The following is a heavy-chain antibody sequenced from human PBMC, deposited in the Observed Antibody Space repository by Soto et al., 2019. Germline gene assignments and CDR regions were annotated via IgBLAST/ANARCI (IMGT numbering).Heavy chain of an antibody. J-gene: IGHJ6*02. CDR2: ISYDGSNK. CDR3: ARDRDIVVVVAATSLYGMDV. CDR1: GFTFSSYA. V-gene: IGHV3-30-3*01. D-gene: IGHD2-15*01. Sequence: QVQLVESGGGVVQPGRSLRLSCAASGFTFSSYAMHWVRQAPGKGLEWVAVISYDGSNKYYADSVKGRFTISRDNSKNTRYLQMNSLRAEDTAVYSCARDRDIVVVVAATSLYGMDVWGQGTTVTVSS.